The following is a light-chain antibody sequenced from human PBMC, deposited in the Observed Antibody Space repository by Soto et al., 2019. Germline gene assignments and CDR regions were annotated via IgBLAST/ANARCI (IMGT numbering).Light chain of an antibody. CDR1: QSVSSN. CDR2: GAS. J-gene: IGKJ1*01. CDR3: QQRSVWPLT. V-gene: IGKV3-15*01. Sequence: EIVMTQSPATLSVSPGERATLSCRASQSVSSNLAWYQQKPGQAPRLLIYGASTRATGIPARFSGSGSGTEFILTINSLEPEDFAVYYCQQRSVWPLTFGQGTKVDI.